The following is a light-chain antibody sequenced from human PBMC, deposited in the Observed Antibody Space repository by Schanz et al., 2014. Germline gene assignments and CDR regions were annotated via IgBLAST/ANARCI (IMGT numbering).Light chain of an antibody. CDR1: QSFNNW. J-gene: IGKJ1*01. CDR3: QEYNIYPWT. Sequence: DIQMTQSPSTLSASVGDRVTITCRASQSFNNWLAWYQQKPGKAPKLLIYAASILQNGVPSRFSGSGSGTDFTLTISSLQPDDFATYYCQEYNIYPWTFGQGTKVEMK. V-gene: IGKV1-5*01. CDR2: AAS.